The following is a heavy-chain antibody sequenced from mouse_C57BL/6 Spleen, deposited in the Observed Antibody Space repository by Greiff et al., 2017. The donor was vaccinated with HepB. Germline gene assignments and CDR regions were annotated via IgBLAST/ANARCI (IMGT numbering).Heavy chain of an antibody. CDR1: GYSITSGYY. Sequence: VQLKESGPGLVKPSQSLSLTCSVTGYSITSGYYWNWIRQFPGNKLEWMGYISYDGSNNYNPSLKNRISITRDTSKNQFFLKLNSVTTEGTAIYYCARENWDDWYFDVWGTGTTVTVSS. V-gene: IGHV3-6*01. CDR2: ISYDGSN. J-gene: IGHJ1*03. CDR3: ARENWDDWYFDV. D-gene: IGHD4-1*01.